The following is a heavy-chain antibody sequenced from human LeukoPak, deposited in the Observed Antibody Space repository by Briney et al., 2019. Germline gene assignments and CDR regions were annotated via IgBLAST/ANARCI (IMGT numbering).Heavy chain of an antibody. CDR1: GYTFTGYY. V-gene: IGHV1-2*02. D-gene: IGHD3-22*01. Sequence: ASVKVSCKASGYTFTGYYMHWVRQAPGQGLECMGWINPNSGGTNYAQKFQGRVTMTRDTSISTAYMELSRLRSDDTAVYYCARVHEHYYDSSGYSLDAFDIWGQGTMVTVSS. CDR3: ARVHEHYYDSSGYSLDAFDI. CDR2: INPNSGGT. J-gene: IGHJ3*02.